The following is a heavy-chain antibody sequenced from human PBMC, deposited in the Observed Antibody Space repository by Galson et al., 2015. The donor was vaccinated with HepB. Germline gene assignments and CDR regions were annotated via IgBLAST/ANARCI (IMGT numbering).Heavy chain of an antibody. CDR2: VYYSGST. D-gene: IGHD4-11*01. V-gene: IGHV4-59*08. CDR3: ARTAIIKTTDLFDH. Sequence: SETLSLTCTVSGGSFGLYYWNWIRQPPGKGLEWIGYVYYSGSTNYNPSLKSRVTISVDTSKNQFSLNLTSVTAADTAVYYCARTAIIKTTDLFDHWGQGTLVTVSS. CDR1: GGSFGLYY. J-gene: IGHJ4*02.